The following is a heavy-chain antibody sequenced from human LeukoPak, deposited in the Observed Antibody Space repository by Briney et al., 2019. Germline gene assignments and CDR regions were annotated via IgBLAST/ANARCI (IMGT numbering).Heavy chain of an antibody. CDR1: GNYW. J-gene: IGHJ4*02. V-gene: IGHV3-74*01. CDR2: INSDGSWT. D-gene: IGHD2/OR15-2a*01. CDR3: VSFYETY. Sequence: GGSLSLSCAASGNYWLHWVRQAPGRGLVWVSHINSDGSWTSYADSVKGRFTISKDNAKNTVYLQMNSLRAEDTAVYYCVSFYETYWGRGTLVTVSS.